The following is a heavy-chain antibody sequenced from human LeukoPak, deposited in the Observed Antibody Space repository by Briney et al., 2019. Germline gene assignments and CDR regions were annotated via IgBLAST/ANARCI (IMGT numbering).Heavy chain of an antibody. J-gene: IGHJ4*02. CDR2: ISSSSNYI. V-gene: IGHV3-21*01. CDR1: GFTFSSYE. CDR3: ARPFLKVGATDY. Sequence: GGSLRLSCAASGFTFSSYEMNWVRQAPGKGLEWVSPISSSSNYIYYADSVKGRFTISRDNAKNSLYLQMNSLRAEDTAVYYCARPFLKVGATDYWGQGTLVTVSS. D-gene: IGHD1-26*01.